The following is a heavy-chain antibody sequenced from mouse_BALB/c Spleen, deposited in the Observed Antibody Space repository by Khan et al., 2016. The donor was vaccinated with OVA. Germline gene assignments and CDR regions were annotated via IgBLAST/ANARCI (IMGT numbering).Heavy chain of an antibody. CDR2: IFPGTNTT. CDR3: ARKEAVDYFDY. CDR1: GYIFNTYW. J-gene: IGHJ2*01. Sequence: QVQLKESEAQLVKPGASVNLSCTSSGYIFNTYWNPWVKQRSGQGLEWFARIFPGTNTTYSTKKLKDKITLSTDKSTSTVYMQRSRLKSEDSACYFCARKEAVDYFDYWGQGTTLTVSS. V-gene: IGHV1S132*01. D-gene: IGHD3-3*01.